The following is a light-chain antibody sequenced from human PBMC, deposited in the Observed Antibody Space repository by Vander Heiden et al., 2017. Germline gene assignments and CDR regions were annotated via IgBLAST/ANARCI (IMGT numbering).Light chain of an antibody. CDR2: WAS. J-gene: IGKJ1*01. CDR3: QQYYTTPWT. CDR1: QSVLYSSNNKNY. Sequence: DIVMTQSPDSLALSLGERATINCKSSQSVLYSSNNKNYLAWYQQKPGHPPKLLIYWASTRGTGVPDRFSGSGSGTDFTLTISSLQAEDVAVYFCQQYYTTPWTFGQGTKVEIK. V-gene: IGKV4-1*01.